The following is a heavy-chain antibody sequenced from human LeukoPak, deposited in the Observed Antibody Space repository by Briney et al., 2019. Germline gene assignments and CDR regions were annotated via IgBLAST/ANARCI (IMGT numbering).Heavy chain of an antibody. CDR1: GLTFDVYA. CDR2: ITWSDGEI. Sequence: GGSLRLSCAASGLTFDVYAVHWVRQAPGKGLGWVSGITWSDGEIAYADSVKGRFTISKDNAKNTVYLQMNSLRAEDTAVYYCVSFYETYWGRGTLVTVSS. V-gene: IGHV3-9*01. J-gene: IGHJ4*02. D-gene: IGHD2/OR15-2a*01. CDR3: VSFYETY.